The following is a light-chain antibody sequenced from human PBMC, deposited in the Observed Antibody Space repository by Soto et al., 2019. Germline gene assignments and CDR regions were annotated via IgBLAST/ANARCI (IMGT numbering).Light chain of an antibody. CDR2: LNSDGSH. CDR1: SGRSTYT. J-gene: IGLJ1*01. V-gene: IGLV4-69*01. Sequence: QLVLTQSPSASASLVASVKLTCTLSSGRSTYTIAWHQQQPEKGPRFLMKLNSDGSHSRGDGIPDRFSGSSSGAERYLTISRLQSEDEADYYCQTWVTGIHVFGTGTKLTVL. CDR3: QTWVTGIHV.